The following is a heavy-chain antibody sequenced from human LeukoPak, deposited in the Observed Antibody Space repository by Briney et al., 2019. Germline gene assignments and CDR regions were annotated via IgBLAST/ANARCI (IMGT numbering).Heavy chain of an antibody. CDR2: INPNSGGT. J-gene: IGHJ6*04. Sequence: GASVQVSCKASGYMLTGYYMHWVRQAPGRGLEWMGRINPNSGGTNFAQKFQGRVTMTRDTSISTAYMDLSRLRSDDTAVYYCAISSASDFLDVWGKGTTVTVSS. CDR3: AISSASDFLDV. CDR1: GYMLTGYY. D-gene: IGHD2-21*02. V-gene: IGHV1-2*06.